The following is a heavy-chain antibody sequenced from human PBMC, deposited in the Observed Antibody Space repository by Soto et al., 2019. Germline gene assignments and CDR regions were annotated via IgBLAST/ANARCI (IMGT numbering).Heavy chain of an antibody. Sequence: QVQLQESGPGLVKPSETLSLTCTVSAGSVSSGSYYWSWIRQPPGKGLEWTGYIYYSGSTNYDPSLKTRVTISADTSKDRFSLKLSSVTAADTAVYYCARVKGGSGSYLLDYWGQGILVTVSS. V-gene: IGHV4-61*03. J-gene: IGHJ4*02. CDR2: IYYSGST. D-gene: IGHD3-10*01. CDR1: AGSVSSGSYY. CDR3: ARVKGGSGSYLLDY.